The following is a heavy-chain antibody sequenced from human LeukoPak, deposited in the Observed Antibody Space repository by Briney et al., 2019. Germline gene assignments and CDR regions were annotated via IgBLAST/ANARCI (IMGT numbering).Heavy chain of an antibody. Sequence: GGSLRLSCAASGFTFDNYGMSWARQVPGKGLEGVSSINGNGGGTAYADSVKGRFTISRDNAKNSLYLQMNSLRAEDTAVYYCARESAPYCSGGSCYSGLHDFDYWGQGTLVTVSS. J-gene: IGHJ4*02. CDR3: ARESAPYCSGGSCYSGLHDFDY. D-gene: IGHD2-15*01. V-gene: IGHV3-20*04. CDR1: GFTFDNYG. CDR2: INGNGGGT.